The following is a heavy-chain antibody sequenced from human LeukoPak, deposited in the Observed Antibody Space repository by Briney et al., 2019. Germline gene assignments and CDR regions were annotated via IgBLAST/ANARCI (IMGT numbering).Heavy chain of an antibody. CDR1: GFTFSSYA. V-gene: IGHV3-23*01. Sequence: PGGSLRLSCAASGFTFSSYAMSWVRQPPGKGLEWVSAISGSGGSTYYADSVKGRFTISRDNSKNTLYLQMNSLRAEDAAVYYCAKDKGDRLWYFDYWGQGTLVTVSS. CDR3: AKDKGDRLWYFDY. D-gene: IGHD4/OR15-4a*01. J-gene: IGHJ4*02. CDR2: ISGSGGST.